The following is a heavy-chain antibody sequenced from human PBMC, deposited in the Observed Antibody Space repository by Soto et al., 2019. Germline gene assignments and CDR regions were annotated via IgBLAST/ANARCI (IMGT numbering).Heavy chain of an antibody. CDR1: GGSINGYY. D-gene: IGHD6-19*01. CDR2: IFYGGSS. J-gene: IGHJ4*02. V-gene: IGHV4-59*01. Sequence: KTSETLSLTCIVSGGSINGYYWSWIRQPPGKGLEWIGYIFYGGSSRQNPSLNSRVTVSADTSKNEFSLRLTSVTAADTAVYYCARSGNSNGLVFDYWGQGALVTVSS. CDR3: ARSGNSNGLVFDY.